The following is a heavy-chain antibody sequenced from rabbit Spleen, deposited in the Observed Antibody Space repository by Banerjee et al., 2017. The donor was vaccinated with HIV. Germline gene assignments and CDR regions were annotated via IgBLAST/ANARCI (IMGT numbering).Heavy chain of an antibody. CDR2: IYGGGSGST. CDR1: GFSFSSSYY. D-gene: IGHD2-1*01. J-gene: IGHJ4*01. CDR3: ARGSAAMTMVITGFYFDL. Sequence: QSLEESGGGLVQPEGSLTLTCTASGFSFSSSYYMCWVRQAPGKGLEWIACIYGGGSGSTAYASWAKGRFTVSKTSSTTVTLQMTSLTAADTATYFCARGSAAMTMVITGFYFDLWGPGTLVTVS. V-gene: IGHV1S40*01.